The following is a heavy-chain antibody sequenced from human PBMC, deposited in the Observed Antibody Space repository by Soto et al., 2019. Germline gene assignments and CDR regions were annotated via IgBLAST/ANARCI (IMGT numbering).Heavy chain of an antibody. Sequence: VKVSCKASGGTFSSYAISWVRQAPGQGLEWMGGIIPIFGTANYAQKFQGRVTITADESTSTAYMELSSLRSEDTAVYYCARVAEMATTYYFDYWGQGTLVTVSS. CDR2: IIPIFGTA. D-gene: IGHD5-12*01. CDR1: GGTFSSYA. J-gene: IGHJ4*02. V-gene: IGHV1-69*13. CDR3: ARVAEMATTYYFDY.